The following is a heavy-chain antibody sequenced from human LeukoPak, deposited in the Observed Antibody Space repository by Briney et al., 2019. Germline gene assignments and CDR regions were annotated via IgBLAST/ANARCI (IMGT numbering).Heavy chain of an antibody. V-gene: IGHV1-2*02. D-gene: IGHD3-9*01. CDR3: ASLDPVLRYFDWLSI. J-gene: IGHJ4*02. Sequence: ASVKVSCKASGYTFTGYYMRWVRQAPGQGLEWMGWINPNSGGTNYAQKFQGRVTMTRDTSISTAYMELSRLRSDDTAVYYCASLDPVLRYFDWLSIWGQGTLVTVSS. CDR1: GYTFTGYY. CDR2: INPNSGGT.